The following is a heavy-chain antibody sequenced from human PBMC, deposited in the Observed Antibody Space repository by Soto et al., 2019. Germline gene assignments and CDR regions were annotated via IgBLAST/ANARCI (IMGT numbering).Heavy chain of an antibody. CDR3: ARDTNVALPFHYFGMDV. J-gene: IGHJ6*02. V-gene: IGHV1-46*01. Sequence: QVQLVQSGAEVKVPGASLKVSCKASGYAFTSYYIHWVRQAPGQGLEWMGIINPDGGSASYLHKFLGRVSLTRDTATSTVYMEMSRLSSEDSATYYCARDTNVALPFHYFGMDVSGRGTTVIVSS. CDR1: GYAFTSYY. CDR2: INPDGGSA.